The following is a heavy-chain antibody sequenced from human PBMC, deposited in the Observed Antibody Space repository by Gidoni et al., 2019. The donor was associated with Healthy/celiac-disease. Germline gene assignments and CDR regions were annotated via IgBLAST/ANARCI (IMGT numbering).Heavy chain of an antibody. D-gene: IGHD5-12*01. J-gene: IGHJ6*02. CDR2: ISSSGSTI. Sequence: EVQLVESGGGLVQPGGSLRLSCAASGFTFSSYEMNWVRQAPGKGMEWVSYISSSGSTIYYADSVKGRFTISRDNAKNSLYLQMNSLRAEETAVYYCAREDGLRLGYYYYGMDVWGQGTTVTVSS. V-gene: IGHV3-48*03. CDR1: GFTFSSYE. CDR3: AREDGLRLGYYYYGMDV.